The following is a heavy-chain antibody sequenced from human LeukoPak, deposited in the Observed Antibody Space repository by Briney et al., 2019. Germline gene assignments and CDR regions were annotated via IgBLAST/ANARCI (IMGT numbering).Heavy chain of an antibody. V-gene: IGHV3-13*01. CDR1: GFTFSSYD. CDR2: FHTDGGT. Sequence: GGPLRLSCAASGFTFSSYDMHWVRQAPGEGLEWVSAFHTDGGTYYLDSVKGRFTIFREDAKNSFYLQMNTLRAGDTAVYYCARGSGPGVTTIDSWGQGTLVIVSS. J-gene: IGHJ4*02. D-gene: IGHD4-17*01. CDR3: ARGSGPGVTTIDS.